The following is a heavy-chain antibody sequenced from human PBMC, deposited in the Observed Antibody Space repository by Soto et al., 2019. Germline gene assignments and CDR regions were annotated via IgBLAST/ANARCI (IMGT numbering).Heavy chain of an antibody. Sequence: QVQLVESGGGVVQPGRSLRLSCAASGFTFSSYGMHWVRQAPGKGLEWVAVIWYDGSNKYYADSVKGRFTISRDNSKNTLYLQMNSLRAEDTAVYYCARDRAIAVAGRNWFDPWGQGTLVTVSS. J-gene: IGHJ5*02. CDR3: ARDRAIAVAGRNWFDP. D-gene: IGHD6-19*01. CDR1: GFTFSSYG. V-gene: IGHV3-33*01. CDR2: IWYDGSNK.